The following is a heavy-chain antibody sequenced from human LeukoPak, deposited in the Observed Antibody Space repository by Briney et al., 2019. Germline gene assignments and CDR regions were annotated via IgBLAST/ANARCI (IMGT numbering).Heavy chain of an antibody. V-gene: IGHV3-53*01. J-gene: IGHJ4*02. Sequence: PGGSPRLSCTVSGFTVSSNSMSWVRQAPGKGLEWVSFIYSDNTHYSDSVKGRFTISRDNSKNTLYLQMNSLRAEDTAVYYCARRAGAYSRPYDYWGQGSLVTVSS. CDR1: GFTVSSNS. D-gene: IGHD4/OR15-4a*01. CDR3: ARRAGAYSRPYDY. CDR2: IYSDNT.